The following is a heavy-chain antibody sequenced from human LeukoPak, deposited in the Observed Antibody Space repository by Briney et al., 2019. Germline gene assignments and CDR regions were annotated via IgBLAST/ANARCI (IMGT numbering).Heavy chain of an antibody. J-gene: IGHJ4*02. CDR3: TGSDQTFDY. CDR2: IYSGGST. Sequence: GGSLRLSCAASGFTFSSYAMSWVRQAPGKGLEWVSVIYSGGSTYYADSVKGRFTISRDNSKNTLYLQMNSLRAEDTAVYYCTGSDQTFDYWGQGTLVTVSS. CDR1: GFTFSSYA. D-gene: IGHD3-10*01. V-gene: IGHV3-53*01.